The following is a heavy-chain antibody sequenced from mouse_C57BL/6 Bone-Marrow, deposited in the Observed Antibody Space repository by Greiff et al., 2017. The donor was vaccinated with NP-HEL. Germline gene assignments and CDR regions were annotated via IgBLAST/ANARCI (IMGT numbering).Heavy chain of an antibody. J-gene: IGHJ4*01. CDR1: GFTFSDYY. V-gene: IGHV5-16*01. CDR2: INYDGSST. Sequence: EVQLVESEGGLVQPGSSMKLSCTASGFTFSDYYMAWVRQVPEKGLEWVANINYDGSSTYYLDSLKSRFIISRDNAKNILYLQMSSLKSEDTATYYCAREGNYGYAMDYWGQGTSVTVSS. CDR3: AREGNYGYAMDY. D-gene: IGHD1-1*02.